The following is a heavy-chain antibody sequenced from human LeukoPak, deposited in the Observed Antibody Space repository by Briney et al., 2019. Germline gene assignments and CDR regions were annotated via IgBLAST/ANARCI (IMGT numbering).Heavy chain of an antibody. CDR1: GFTFDDYA. Sequence: SLRLSCAASGFTFDDYAMHWVRQAPGKGLEWVSGISWNSGSIGYADSVKGRFTISRDNAKNSLYLQMNSLRAEDTALYYCAEDITRYSYGLGYWGQGTLVTVSS. J-gene: IGHJ4*02. D-gene: IGHD5-18*01. CDR3: AEDITRYSYGLGY. CDR2: ISWNSGSI. V-gene: IGHV3-9*01.